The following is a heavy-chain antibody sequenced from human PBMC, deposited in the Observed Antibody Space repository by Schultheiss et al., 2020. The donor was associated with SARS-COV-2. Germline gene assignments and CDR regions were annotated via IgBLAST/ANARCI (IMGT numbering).Heavy chain of an antibody. CDR2: ISAYNGNT. CDR3: ARDCELRFPDY. CDR1: GYTFTGYY. V-gene: IGHV1-2*02. D-gene: IGHD5-12*01. Sequence: ASVKVSCKASGYTFTGYYMHWVRQAPGQGLEWMGWISAYNGNTNYAQKLQGRVTMTRDTSISTAYMELRSLRSDDTAVYYCARDCELRFPDYWGQGTLVTVSS. J-gene: IGHJ4*02.